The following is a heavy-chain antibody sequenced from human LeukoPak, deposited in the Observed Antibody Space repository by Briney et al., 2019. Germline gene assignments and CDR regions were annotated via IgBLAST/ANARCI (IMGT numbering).Heavy chain of an antibody. CDR3: ARSRIVGATTPLIY. CDR2: INHSGST. J-gene: IGHJ4*02. CDR1: GGSFSGYY. D-gene: IGHD1-26*01. V-gene: IGHV4-34*01. Sequence: SETLSLTCAVSGGSFSGYYWSWIRQPPGKGLEWIGEINHSGSTNYNPSLKSRVTISVDTSKNQFSLKLSSVTAADTAVYYCARSRIVGATTPLIYWGQGTLVTVSS.